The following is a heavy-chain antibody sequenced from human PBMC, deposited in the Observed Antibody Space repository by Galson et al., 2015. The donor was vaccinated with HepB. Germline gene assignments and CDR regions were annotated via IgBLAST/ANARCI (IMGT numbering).Heavy chain of an antibody. CDR1: GFTFSDNY. Sequence: SLRLSCAASGFTFSDNYMSWIRQAPGKGLEWVSYISSSSSTIYYANSVKGRFTISRDNAKNSLHLQMNSLRAKDTAVYYCARGNRGGYSGYDPANLHYSGQGTLVTASS. V-gene: IGHV3-11*01. CDR3: ARGNRGGYSGYDPANLHY. J-gene: IGHJ4*02. D-gene: IGHD5-12*01. CDR2: ISSSSSTI.